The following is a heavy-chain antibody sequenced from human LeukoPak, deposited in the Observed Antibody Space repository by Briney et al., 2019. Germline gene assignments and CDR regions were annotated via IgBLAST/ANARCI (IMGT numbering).Heavy chain of an antibody. CDR2: VNSDGSAT. CDR3: TSFYETN. V-gene: IGHV3-74*01. J-gene: IGHJ4*02. CDR1: GFTISSHG. Sequence: PGGSLRLSCAVSGFTISSHGMHWVRQAPGKGLVWVSHVNSDGSATSYADSVKGRFTISRDNAKNTVYLHMNSLRVEDTAVYYCTSFYETNWGQGTLVTVSS. D-gene: IGHD2/OR15-2a*01.